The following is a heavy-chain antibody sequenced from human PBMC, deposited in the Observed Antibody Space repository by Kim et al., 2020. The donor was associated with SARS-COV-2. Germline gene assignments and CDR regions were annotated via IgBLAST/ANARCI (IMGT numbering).Heavy chain of an antibody. Sequence: VASGFTFNRSGMHWVRQAPGKGLEWVAMIYHDGTNQYYGDSVKGRFTISRDNSKNTVYLQLDSLRAEDTAVYFCARDKGKTCLDY. CDR1: GFTFNRSG. V-gene: IGHV3-33*01. CDR2: IYHDGTNQ. CDR3: ARDKGKTCLDY. J-gene: IGHJ4*01.